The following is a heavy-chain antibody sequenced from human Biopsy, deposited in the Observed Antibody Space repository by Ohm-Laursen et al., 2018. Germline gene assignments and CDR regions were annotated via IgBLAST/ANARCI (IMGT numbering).Heavy chain of an antibody. Sequence: SLRLSCAASGFTFSSYAMTWVRQAPGKGLEWVSVINTSGGSTHYAVSVKGRFTISRDNSKNTLYLRMNSLRAEDTAVLYCAKPADSYGSEFYFDYWGQGTLVTVSS. V-gene: IGHV3-23*01. CDR3: AKPADSYGSEFYFDY. D-gene: IGHD4-17*01. J-gene: IGHJ4*02. CDR1: GFTFSSYA. CDR2: INTSGGST.